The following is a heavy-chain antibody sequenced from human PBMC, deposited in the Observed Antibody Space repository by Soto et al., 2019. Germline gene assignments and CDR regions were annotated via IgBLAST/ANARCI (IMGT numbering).Heavy chain of an antibody. CDR2: IKEDGSER. J-gene: IGHJ4*02. V-gene: IGHV3-7*03. CDR1: GFSFGNYW. Sequence: GGSLRLSCAVSGFSFGNYWMSWVRQAPGKGLEWLASIKEDGSERYYLDSVKGRFTIPRDNAKDSLSLQMNSLRGEDTAFYYCARDVGPVTIFGEALSGYFDFWGQGTLVTVSS. D-gene: IGHD3-3*01. CDR3: ARDVGPVTIFGEALSGYFDF.